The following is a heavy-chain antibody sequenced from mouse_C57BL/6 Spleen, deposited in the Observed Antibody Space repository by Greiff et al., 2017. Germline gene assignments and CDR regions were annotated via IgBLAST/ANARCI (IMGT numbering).Heavy chain of an antibody. CDR1: GFTFTGYC. Sequence: EVMLVEPGGGLVQPGGSLSLSCAASGFTFTGYCMSWVRQPPGKALEWLGVIRHKANGYTTKYSSSVKGRITISRDKSQSFLSLQMNALRADDSATYYCSRYYYGSSDAMDYWGQGTSVTVSS. CDR3: SRYYYGSSDAMDY. V-gene: IGHV7-3*01. J-gene: IGHJ4*01. D-gene: IGHD1-1*01. CDR2: IRHKANGYTT.